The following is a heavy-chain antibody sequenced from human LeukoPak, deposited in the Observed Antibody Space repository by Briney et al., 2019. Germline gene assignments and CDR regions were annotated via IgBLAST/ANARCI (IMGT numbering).Heavy chain of an antibody. Sequence: GGSLRLSCAASGFTFRSYAMSWVRQAPGKGLEWVSTLGGSDSSTYYADSVKGRSIISRDISKNTLYLQMNSLRAEDTAVYYCARDHRASPVYYFDYWGQGTLVTVSS. V-gene: IGHV3-23*01. J-gene: IGHJ4*02. CDR1: GFTFRSYA. CDR2: LGGSDSST. CDR3: ARDHRASPVYYFDY.